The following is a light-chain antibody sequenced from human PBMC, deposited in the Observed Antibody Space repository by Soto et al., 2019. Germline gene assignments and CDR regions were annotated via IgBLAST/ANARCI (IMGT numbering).Light chain of an antibody. J-gene: IGKJ4*01. CDR2: GAA. CDR1: QSISIY. V-gene: IGKV1-39*01. Sequence: DIQLTQSPSSLSASVGDRVTITCRASQSISIYLNWYQHKPGRAPKLLIFGAATLHTEVPPRFSGRGSGTNFTLTITSLQPEDFATYYCQQSYTSLALTFGGGTKVEI. CDR3: QQSYTSLALT.